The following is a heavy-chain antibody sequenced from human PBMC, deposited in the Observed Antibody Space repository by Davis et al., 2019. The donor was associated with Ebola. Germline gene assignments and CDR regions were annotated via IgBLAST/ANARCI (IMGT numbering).Heavy chain of an antibody. CDR3: AREKRWPKGKEGSGWYGGSDY. CDR2: ISSSSSYI. CDR1: GFTFSSYS. V-gene: IGHV3-21*01. Sequence: GESLKISCAASGFTFSSYSMNWVRQAPGKGLEWVSSISSSSSYIYYADSVKGRFTISRDNAKNSLYLQMNSLRAEDTAVYYCAREKRWPKGKEGSGWYGGSDYWGQGTLVTVSS. J-gene: IGHJ4*02. D-gene: IGHD6-19*01.